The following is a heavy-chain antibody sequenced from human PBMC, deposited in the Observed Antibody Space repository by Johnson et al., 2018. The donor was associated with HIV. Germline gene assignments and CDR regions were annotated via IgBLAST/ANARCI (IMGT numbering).Heavy chain of an antibody. CDR3: ARAERSSSGVDAFDI. CDR2: ISYDGSNK. D-gene: IGHD6-6*01. CDR1: GFTFRSYW. J-gene: IGHJ3*02. Sequence: QMLLVESGGGLVQPGGSLRLSCVVSGFTFRSYWMTWVRQAPGKGLEWVAVISYDGSNKYYADSVKGRFTISRDNSKNTLYLQMNSLRAEDTAVYYCARAERSSSGVDAFDIWGQGTMVTVSS. V-gene: IGHV3-30*19.